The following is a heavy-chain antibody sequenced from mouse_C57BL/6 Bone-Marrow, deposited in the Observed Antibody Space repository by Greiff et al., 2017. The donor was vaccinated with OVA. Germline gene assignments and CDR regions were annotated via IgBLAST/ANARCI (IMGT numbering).Heavy chain of an antibody. CDR1: GFTFSDFY. J-gene: IGHJ3*01. CDR3: ARGAGDYDVAWFAY. Sequence: EVMLVESGGGLVQSGRSLRLSCATSGFTFSDFYMEWVRQAPGKGLEWIAASRNKANDYTTEYSASVKGRFIVSRDTSQSILYLQMNALRAEDTALFYCARGAGDYDVAWFAYWGQGTLVTVSA. V-gene: IGHV7-1*01. D-gene: IGHD2-4*01. CDR2: SRNKANDYTT.